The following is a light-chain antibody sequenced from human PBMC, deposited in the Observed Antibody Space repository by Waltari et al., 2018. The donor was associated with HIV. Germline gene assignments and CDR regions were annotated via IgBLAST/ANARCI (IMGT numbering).Light chain of an antibody. J-gene: IGLJ3*02. CDR1: SSNIGSNT. CDR3: AAWDDSLAWV. V-gene: IGLV1-44*01. Sequence: QSVLTQPPSASGTPGQRVTISCSGSSSNIGSNTVNWYQHLPGTAPKLLIYSNNQRSSGVPDRFSGCKSGTSASLAISGLQSEDEADYYCAAWDDSLAWVFGGGTKLTVL. CDR2: SNN.